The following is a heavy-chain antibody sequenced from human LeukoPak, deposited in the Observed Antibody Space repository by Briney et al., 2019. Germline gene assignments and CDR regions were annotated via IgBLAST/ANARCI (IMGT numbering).Heavy chain of an antibody. D-gene: IGHD2-15*01. CDR3: ARRGVVAATGWYFDL. V-gene: IGHV4-59*08. CDR2: IYYSGST. Sequence: KPSETLSLTCTVSGGSISSYYWSWIRQPPGKGLEWIGYIYYSGSTNYNPSLKSRVTISVDTSKNQFSLKLSSVTAADTAVYYCARRGVVAATGWYFDLWGRGTLVTVSS. CDR1: GGSISSYY. J-gene: IGHJ2*01.